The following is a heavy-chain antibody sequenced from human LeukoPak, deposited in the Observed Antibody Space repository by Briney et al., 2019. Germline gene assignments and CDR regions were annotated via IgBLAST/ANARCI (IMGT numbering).Heavy chain of an antibody. J-gene: IGHJ3*02. Sequence: PGGSLRLSCAASGFTFSSYSMNWARQAPGKGLEWVSSISSSSYIYYSDSVKGRFTISRDNAKNSLYLQMNSLRAEDTAVYYCARDPDSSGYYYGAFDIWGQGTMVTVSS. D-gene: IGHD3-22*01. CDR1: GFTFSSYS. CDR2: ISSSSYI. CDR3: ARDPDSSGYYYGAFDI. V-gene: IGHV3-21*01.